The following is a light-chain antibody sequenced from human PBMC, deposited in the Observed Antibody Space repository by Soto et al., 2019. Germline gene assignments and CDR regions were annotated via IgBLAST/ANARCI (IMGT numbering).Light chain of an antibody. Sequence: QSVLTQPPSVSGAPGQRVTISCTGSSSNIGAGYDVHWYQQLPGTAPKLLIYGNSNRPSGVPDRFSGSKSGTSASLAITGLQAEDEADYYCSSYSTTSSPHVLFGGGTKVTVL. CDR1: SSNIGAGYD. CDR3: SSYSTTSSPHVL. CDR2: GNS. V-gene: IGLV1-40*01. J-gene: IGLJ2*01.